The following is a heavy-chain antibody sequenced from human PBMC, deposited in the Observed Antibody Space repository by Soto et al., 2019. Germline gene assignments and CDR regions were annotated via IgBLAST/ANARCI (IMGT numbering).Heavy chain of an antibody. V-gene: IGHV3-33*08. D-gene: IGHD3-22*01. CDR2: IWYDGSSK. CDR3: ARDLLYYYDSSGYPLY. J-gene: IGHJ4*02. Sequence: GGSLRLSCASSGFTFSSYSMNLVRQAPGKGLEWVSVIWYDGSSKYYADSVKGRFTISRDNSKNTLYLQMNSLRAEDTAVYYCARDLLYYYDSSGYPLYWGQGTLVTVSS. CDR1: GFTFSSYS.